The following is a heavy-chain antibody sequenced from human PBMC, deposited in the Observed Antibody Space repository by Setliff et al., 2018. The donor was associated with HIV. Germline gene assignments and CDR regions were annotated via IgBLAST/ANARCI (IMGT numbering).Heavy chain of an antibody. V-gene: IGHV1-3*01. CDR3: ARGALLAVFDFDH. J-gene: IGHJ4*02. CDR1: GYTFTTYS. D-gene: IGHD3-10*01. CDR2: INVGNGDT. Sequence: ASVKVSCKASGYTFTTYSLHWVRQAPGHSLEWMGWINVGNGDTKYSPELQGRISITRDTSANTAYMELSSLRSDDTAVYFCARGALLAVFDFDHWGQGTQVTISS.